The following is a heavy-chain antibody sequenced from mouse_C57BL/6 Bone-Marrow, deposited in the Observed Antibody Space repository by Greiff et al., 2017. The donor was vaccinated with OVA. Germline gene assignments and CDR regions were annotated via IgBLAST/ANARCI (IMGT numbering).Heavy chain of an antibody. D-gene: IGHD1-1*01. Sequence: VQLQESGAELVRPGASVKLSCKASGYTFTDYYINWVKQRPGQGLEWIARIYPGSGNHYYTEKFKGTATLTAEKSSSTAYMQLSSLTSEDSAVYFCARQGDYYGSSYYFDYWGQGTTLTVSS. CDR1: GYTFTDYY. CDR3: ARQGDYYGSSYYFDY. J-gene: IGHJ2*01. V-gene: IGHV1-76*01. CDR2: IYPGSGNH.